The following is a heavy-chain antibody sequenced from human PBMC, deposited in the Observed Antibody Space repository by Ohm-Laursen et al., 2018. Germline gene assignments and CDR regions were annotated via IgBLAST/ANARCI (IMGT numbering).Heavy chain of an antibody. Sequence: SLRLSCAASGFSFSDYFMSWIRQAPGKGLEWISFISSSGSFIYYADSVKGRFTVSRDNAKNSLFLQMNSLRAEDTAVYYCARDHEAPFVLFDYWGQGTLVTVSS. CDR3: ARDHEAPFVLFDY. CDR2: ISSSGSFI. J-gene: IGHJ4*02. CDR1: GFSFSDYF. V-gene: IGHV3-11*04. D-gene: IGHD6-6*01.